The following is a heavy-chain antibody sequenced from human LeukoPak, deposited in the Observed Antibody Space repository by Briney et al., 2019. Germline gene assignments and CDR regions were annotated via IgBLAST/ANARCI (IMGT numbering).Heavy chain of an antibody. CDR2: IYYSGST. D-gene: IGHD3-22*01. J-gene: IGHJ4*02. Sequence: SETLSLTCTVSGGSISSSSYYWGWIRQPPGKGLEWIGSIYYSGSTYYNPSLKSRVTISVDTPKNQFSLKLSSVTAADTAVYYCARDYYDSSGYYSFGYWGQGTLVTVSS. CDR3: ARDYYDSSGYYSFGY. V-gene: IGHV4-39*02. CDR1: GGSISSSSYY.